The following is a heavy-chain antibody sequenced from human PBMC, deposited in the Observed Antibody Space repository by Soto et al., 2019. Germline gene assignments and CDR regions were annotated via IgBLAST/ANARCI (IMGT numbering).Heavy chain of an antibody. CDR3: AKPVYGSGSPDY. J-gene: IGHJ4*02. Sequence: PGGSLRLSCAASGFTFSSYAMHWVRQAPGKGLEWVSGISETGSNKYYADSVKGRFTISRDNSENTLYLQMNNLRAEDTAIYYCAKPVYGSGSPDYWGQGTLVTVSS. CDR2: ISETGSNK. D-gene: IGHD3-10*01. V-gene: IGHV3-30-3*02. CDR1: GFTFSSYA.